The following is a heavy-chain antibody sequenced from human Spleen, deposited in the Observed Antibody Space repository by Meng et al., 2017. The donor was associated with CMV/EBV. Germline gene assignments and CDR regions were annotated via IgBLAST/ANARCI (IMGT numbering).Heavy chain of an antibody. CDR2: IYYGGNT. Sequence: SETLSLTCSVSGGSISSSSYYWGWIRQSPGKGLEWIGSIYYGGNTYYSPSLKSRVTLSVDTSKSQFSLKVSSVTAADTAVYHCARHRGYITEGGFDDWGQGSLVTVSS. J-gene: IGHJ4*02. V-gene: IGHV4-39*01. CDR3: ARHRGYITEGGFDD. CDR1: GGSISSSSYY. D-gene: IGHD3-10*01.